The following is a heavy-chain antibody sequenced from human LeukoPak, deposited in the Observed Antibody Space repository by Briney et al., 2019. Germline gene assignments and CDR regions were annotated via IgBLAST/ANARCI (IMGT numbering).Heavy chain of an antibody. V-gene: IGHV3-23*01. CDR1: GFTFSTYA. CDR2: ISSSGGNT. Sequence: GGSLRLSCAASGFTFSTYAMTWVRRAPGKGLEWVSAISSSGGNTYYADSVKGRFTISRNSSKNTLYLQMNSLRAEDTAVYYCAKDKGTYSSGWYAYDAFDIWGQGTMVTVSS. J-gene: IGHJ3*02. D-gene: IGHD6-19*01. CDR3: AKDKGTYSSGWYAYDAFDI.